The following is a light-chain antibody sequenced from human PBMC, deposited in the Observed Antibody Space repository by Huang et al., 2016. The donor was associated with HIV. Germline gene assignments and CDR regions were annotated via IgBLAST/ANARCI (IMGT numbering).Light chain of an antibody. J-gene: IGKJ2*01. CDR1: QTVLSRSNRKNY. V-gene: IGKV4-1*01. Sequence: DVVMTQSPDSLTVSLGARATINCKSSQTVLSRSNRKNYLAWYQQRPGQPPKVLIYWASWRESGVPDRFSGSGSETDFNLTISSLQPDDVAVYYCQQYYTPPYTFGQGTKLEIK. CDR3: QQYYTPPYT. CDR2: WAS.